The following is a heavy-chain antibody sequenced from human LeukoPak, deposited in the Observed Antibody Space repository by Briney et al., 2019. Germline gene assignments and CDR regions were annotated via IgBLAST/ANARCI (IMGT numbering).Heavy chain of an antibody. V-gene: IGHV4-59*08. CDR1: VVSITNYH. J-gene: IGHJ3*02. Sequence: SETLSLTCTFSVVSITNYHWSWIRQPPGKGLEWIGYIYYSGTTNYNPSLKSRVTISVDTSKNQFSLQLSSVTAADTAVYYCARLVVGVVLGALDIWGHGTMVTVAS. CDR2: IYYSGTT. CDR3: ARLVVGVVLGALDI. D-gene: IGHD3-3*01.